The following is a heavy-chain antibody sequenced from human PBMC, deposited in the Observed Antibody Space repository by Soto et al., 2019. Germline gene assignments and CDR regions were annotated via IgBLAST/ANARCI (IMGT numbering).Heavy chain of an antibody. D-gene: IGHD6-13*01. CDR1: GFTFSSYG. V-gene: IGHV3-30*18. CDR2: ISYDGSNK. J-gene: IGHJ4*02. CDR3: AKEEEAAGTWDY. Sequence: QLGGSLRLSCAASGFTFSSYGMHWVRQAPGKGLEWVAVISYDGSNKYYADSVKGRFTISRDNSKNTLYLQMNSLRAEDTAVYYCAKEEEAAGTWDYWGQGTLVTVSS.